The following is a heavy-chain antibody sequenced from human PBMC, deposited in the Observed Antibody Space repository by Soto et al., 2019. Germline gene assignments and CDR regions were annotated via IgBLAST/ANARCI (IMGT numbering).Heavy chain of an antibody. Sequence: GGSLRLSCAASGFTFSSCAMSWVRQAPGKGLEWVSAISGSGGSTYYADSVKGRFTISRDNSKNTLYLQMNSLRAEDTAVYYCAKRDSSDYIKPNYYFDYWGQGTLVTVS. CDR3: AKRDSSDYIKPNYYFDY. V-gene: IGHV3-23*01. J-gene: IGHJ4*02. CDR1: GFTFSSCA. D-gene: IGHD3-22*01. CDR2: ISGSGGST.